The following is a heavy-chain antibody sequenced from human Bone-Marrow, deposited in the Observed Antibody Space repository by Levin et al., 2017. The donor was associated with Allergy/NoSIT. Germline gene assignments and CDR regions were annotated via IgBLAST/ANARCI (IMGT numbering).Heavy chain of an antibody. Sequence: ASVKVSCKASGYTFTSYGISWVRQAPGQGLEWMGWISSYNGNTNYAQKLKGRVTMTTDTSTSTAYMELRSLRSDDTAVFYCARVLGRYSGYDYSDYWGQGTLVTVSS. V-gene: IGHV1-18*01. CDR3: ARVLGRYSGYDYSDY. CDR2: ISSYNGNT. CDR1: GYTFTSYG. D-gene: IGHD5-12*01. J-gene: IGHJ4*02.